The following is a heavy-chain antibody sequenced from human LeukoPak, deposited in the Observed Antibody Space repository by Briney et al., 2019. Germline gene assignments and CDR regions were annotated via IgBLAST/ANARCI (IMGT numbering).Heavy chain of an antibody. J-gene: IGHJ6*02. D-gene: IGHD3-10*01. V-gene: IGHV1-2*02. CDR2: INPNSGGT. CDR1: GYTFTGYY. CDR3: ARDWAITMVRGVTSNYGMDV. Sequence: ASVKVSCKASGYTFTGYYMHWVRQAPGQGLEWMGWINPNSGGTNYAQKFQGRVTMTRDTSISTAYMELSRLRSDDTAVYYCARDWAITMVRGVTSNYGMDVWGQGTTVTVSS.